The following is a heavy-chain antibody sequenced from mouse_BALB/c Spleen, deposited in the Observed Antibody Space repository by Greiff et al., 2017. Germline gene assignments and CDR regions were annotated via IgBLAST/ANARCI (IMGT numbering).Heavy chain of an antibody. CDR3: ARSGSSYAWFAY. D-gene: IGHD1-1*01. Sequence: EVMLVESGGGLVKPGGSLKLSCAASGFTFSDYYMYWVRQTPEKRLEWVATISDGGSYTYYPDSVKGRFTISRDNAKNNLYLQMSSLKSEDTAMYYCARSGSSYAWFAYWGQGTLVTVSA. J-gene: IGHJ3*01. CDR1: GFTFSDYY. V-gene: IGHV5-4*02. CDR2: ISDGGSYT.